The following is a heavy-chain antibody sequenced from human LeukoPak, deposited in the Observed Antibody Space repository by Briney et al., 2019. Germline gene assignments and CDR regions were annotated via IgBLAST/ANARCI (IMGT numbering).Heavy chain of an antibody. CDR3: ARERDEGFDY. D-gene: IGHD5-24*01. V-gene: IGHV3-21*01. CDR1: GFTFSSYA. J-gene: IGHJ4*02. CDR2: FGTRSSSI. Sequence: GGSLRLSCAASGFTFSSYAMNWVRQAPGKGLEWVSSFGTRSSSIYYADSVKGRFTISRDNARNSLYLQMNSLKAEDTAVYYCARERDEGFDYWGQRTLVTVSS.